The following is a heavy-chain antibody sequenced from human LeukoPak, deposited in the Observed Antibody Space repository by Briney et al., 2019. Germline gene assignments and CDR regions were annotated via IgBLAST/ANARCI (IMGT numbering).Heavy chain of an antibody. D-gene: IGHD3-16*01. CDR2: IYYSGST. V-gene: IGHV4-59*02. J-gene: IGHJ3*02. Sequence: PGGSLRLSCAASGFTVSSNYMSWIRQPPGKGLEWIGYIYYSGSTNYNPSLKSRVTISVDTSKNQFSLKLSSVTAADTAVYYCARARGIMITFGGVMTSAFDIWGQGTMVTVSS. CDR3: ARARGIMITFGGVMTSAFDI. CDR1: GFTVSSNY.